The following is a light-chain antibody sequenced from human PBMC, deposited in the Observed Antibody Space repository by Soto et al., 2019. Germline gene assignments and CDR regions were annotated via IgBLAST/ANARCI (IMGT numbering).Light chain of an antibody. CDR3: QQYGTSPPT. V-gene: IGKV3-20*01. CDR1: QSVGSSY. Sequence: EIVLTQSPGTLSLSPGERANLSCRTSQSVGSSYLAWYQQKRGQAPRLVIYGHSSRATGIPDRFSGSGSGTDFTLTINRLEPEDFAVYYCQQYGTSPPTFGQGTKVEIK. J-gene: IGKJ1*01. CDR2: GHS.